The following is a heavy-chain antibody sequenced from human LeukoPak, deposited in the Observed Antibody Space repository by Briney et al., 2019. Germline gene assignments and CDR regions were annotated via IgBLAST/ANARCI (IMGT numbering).Heavy chain of an antibody. CDR1: GYTFTSYD. J-gene: IGHJ4*02. D-gene: IGHD3-22*01. CDR2: INPSSGGT. V-gene: IGHV1-2*02. Sequence: GASVKVSCKASGYTFTSYDINWVRQAPGQGLEWMGWINPSSGGTKYAQNFQGRVTMTSDTSISTAYMELSWLKSDDTALYYCARDDYYDVSGFDSWGQGTLVTVSS. CDR3: ARDDYYDVSGFDS.